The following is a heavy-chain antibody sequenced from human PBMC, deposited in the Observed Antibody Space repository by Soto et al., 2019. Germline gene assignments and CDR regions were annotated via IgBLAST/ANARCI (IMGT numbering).Heavy chain of an antibody. CDR3: AKDLDLYYFDY. Sequence: GGSLRLSCAASGFTFSGYGIHWVRQAPGKGLEWVAVISYDGSNKYYADSVKGRFTISRDNSKNTLYLQMNSLRAEDTAVYYCAKDLDLYYFDYWDQGTLVTV. J-gene: IGHJ4*02. CDR2: ISYDGSNK. CDR1: GFTFSGYG. V-gene: IGHV3-30*18.